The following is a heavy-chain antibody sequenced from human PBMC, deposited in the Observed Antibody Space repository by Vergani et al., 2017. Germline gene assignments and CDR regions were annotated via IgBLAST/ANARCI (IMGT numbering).Heavy chain of an antibody. V-gene: IGHV1-69*13. D-gene: IGHD3-10*01. CDR1: GYTFTSYG. Sequence: QVQLVQSGAEVKKPGASVKVSCKASGYTFTSYGISWVRQAPGQGLEWMGWIIPIFGTANYAQKFQGRVTITADESTSTAYMELSSLRSEDTAVYYCARDADYYGSGVKDVWGQGTTVTVSS. CDR2: IIPIFGTA. CDR3: ARDADYYGSGVKDV. J-gene: IGHJ6*02.